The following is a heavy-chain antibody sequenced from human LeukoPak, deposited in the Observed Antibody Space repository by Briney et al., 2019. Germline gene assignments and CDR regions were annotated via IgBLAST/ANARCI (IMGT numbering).Heavy chain of an antibody. CDR2: INPSGGST. Sequence: ASVKVSCKASGYTFTSYYMHWVRQAPGQGLEWMGIINPSGGSTSYAQKFQGRVTMTRDTSTSTVYMELSSLRSEDTAVYYCARGTIRGYSYDCEWCYWGQGTLVTVSS. CDR3: ARGTIRGYSYDCEWCY. D-gene: IGHD5-18*01. J-gene: IGHJ4*02. CDR1: GYTFTSYY. V-gene: IGHV1-46*01.